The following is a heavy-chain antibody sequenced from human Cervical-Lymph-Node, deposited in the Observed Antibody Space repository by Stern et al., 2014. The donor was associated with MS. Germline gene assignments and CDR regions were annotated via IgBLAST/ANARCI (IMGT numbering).Heavy chain of an antibody. D-gene: IGHD3-16*02. CDR3: ARYISYSFDY. V-gene: IGHV4-59*01. CDR2: VYYSGRT. CDR1: GGSISTYY. Sequence: QVQLQESGPGLVKPSEPLSLTCTVSGGSISTYYWSWIRQPPGKGLEWIGYVYYSGRTNYTPSLKHRVHISVHKYKNQLPLKLRSVTAADTSVYYCARYISYSFDYWGRGTLVTVSS. J-gene: IGHJ4*02.